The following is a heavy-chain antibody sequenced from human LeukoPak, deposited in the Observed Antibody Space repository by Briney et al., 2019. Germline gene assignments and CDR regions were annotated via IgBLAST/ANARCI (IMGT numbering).Heavy chain of an antibody. Sequence: ASETLSLTCTVSGGSISSYYWSWIRQPAGKGLEWIGRIYTSGSTNYNPSLKSRVTISVDTSKNQFSLKLSSVTAADTAVYYCARHACYYDSSGTCNWFDPWGQGTLVTVSS. CDR3: ARHACYYDSSGTCNWFDP. D-gene: IGHD3-22*01. CDR1: GGSISSYY. V-gene: IGHV4-4*07. CDR2: IYTSGST. J-gene: IGHJ5*02.